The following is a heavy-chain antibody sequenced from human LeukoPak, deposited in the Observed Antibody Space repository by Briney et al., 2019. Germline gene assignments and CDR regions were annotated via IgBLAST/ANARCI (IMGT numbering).Heavy chain of an antibody. Sequence: PSETLSLTCSVSGGSINTYYWHWIRQPAGSGLEWIGRIYSGGSTNYSPSLKSRVTMSVDTSKNQFSLQLTSVTAADTAIYYCVREHSGSSNSDYGGQGTLVTVSS. CDR1: GGSINTYY. V-gene: IGHV4-4*07. J-gene: IGHJ4*02. CDR3: VREHSGSSNSDY. D-gene: IGHD1-26*01. CDR2: IYSGGST.